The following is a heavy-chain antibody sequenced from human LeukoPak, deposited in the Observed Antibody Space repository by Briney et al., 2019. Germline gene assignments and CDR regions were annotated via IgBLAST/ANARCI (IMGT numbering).Heavy chain of an antibody. Sequence: ASVKVSCKASGYTFTGYYMHWVRQAPGQGLEWMGWINPNSGGTNYAQNFQGRVTMTRDTSISTAYMELSRLRSDDTAVCYCARIGGNWNYVYWGQGTLVTVSS. CDR2: INPNSGGT. J-gene: IGHJ4*02. CDR3: ARIGGNWNYVY. V-gene: IGHV1-2*02. D-gene: IGHD1-7*01. CDR1: GYTFTGYY.